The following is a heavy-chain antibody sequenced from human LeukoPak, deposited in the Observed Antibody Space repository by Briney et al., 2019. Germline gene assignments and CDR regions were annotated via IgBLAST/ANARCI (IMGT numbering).Heavy chain of an antibody. V-gene: IGHV3-30*04. CDR3: ARGIRAAVAGTAFDY. Sequence: GRAVRLSCADSGFTFSSYAMHWVRQAPGKGLEGVAVISYDGSNKYYADSVKGRFTISRDNSKNTLYLQMNSLRAEDTAVYYCARGIRAAVAGTAFDYWGQGTLVTVSS. CDR1: GFTFSSYA. J-gene: IGHJ4*02. CDR2: ISYDGSNK. D-gene: IGHD6-19*01.